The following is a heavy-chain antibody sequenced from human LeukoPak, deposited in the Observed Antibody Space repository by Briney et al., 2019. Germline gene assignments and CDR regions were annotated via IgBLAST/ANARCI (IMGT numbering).Heavy chain of an antibody. Sequence: GGSLRLSCAASGFTFSSYTMHWVRQAPGKGLEWVAVISYDGSNKYYADSVKGRFTISRDNSKNTLYLQINSLRAEDTAVYYCAKDREYSGYDNFDYWGQGTLVTVSS. CDR1: GFTFSSYT. CDR2: ISYDGSNK. D-gene: IGHD5-12*01. V-gene: IGHV3-30*04. J-gene: IGHJ4*02. CDR3: AKDREYSGYDNFDY.